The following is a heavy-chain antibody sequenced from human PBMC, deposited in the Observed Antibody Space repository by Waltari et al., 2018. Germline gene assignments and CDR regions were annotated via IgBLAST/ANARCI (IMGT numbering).Heavy chain of an antibody. J-gene: IGHJ3*02. CDR3: ARNLLIAAAGPRGAFDI. CDR2: IIPIFGTA. D-gene: IGHD6-13*01. CDR1: GGTFSSYA. V-gene: IGHV1-69*12. Sequence: QVQLVQSGAEVKKPGSSVKVSCKASGGTFSSYAISWVRQAPGQGLEWMGGIIPIFGTANYAQKFQGRVTITADESTSTAYMELSSLRSEDTAVYYCARNLLIAAAGPRGAFDIWGQGTMVTVSS.